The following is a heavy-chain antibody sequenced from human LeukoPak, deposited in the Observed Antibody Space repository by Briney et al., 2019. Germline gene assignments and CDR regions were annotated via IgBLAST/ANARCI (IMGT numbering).Heavy chain of an antibody. CDR2: INGGVENT. Sequence: GASVKVSCKASGYTFTNYRIHWVRQAPGQSLEWMGQINGGVENTKYSQKFQGRLTITRDIVATTAYLELSSLRSEDTAVYFCARAEALESFGHNKHCMDVWGQGTTVIVSS. D-gene: IGHD3-16*01. CDR1: GYTFTNYR. V-gene: IGHV1-3*01. J-gene: IGHJ6*02. CDR3: ARAEALESFGHNKHCMDV.